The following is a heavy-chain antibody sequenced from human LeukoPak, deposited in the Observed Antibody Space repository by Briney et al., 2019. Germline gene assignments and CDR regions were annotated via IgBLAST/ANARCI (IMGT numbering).Heavy chain of an antibody. CDR1: GFTFSSYW. D-gene: IGHD3-10*01. J-gene: IGHJ5*02. CDR3: TFAGLWFGEVAWFDP. CDR2: IKQDGSEK. Sequence: GGSLRLSCAASGFTFSSYWMSWVRQAPGKGLEWVANIKQDGSEKYYVDSVKGRFTISRDNAKNSLYLQMNSLKTEDTAVYYCTFAGLWFGEVAWFDPWGQGTLVTASS. V-gene: IGHV3-7*03.